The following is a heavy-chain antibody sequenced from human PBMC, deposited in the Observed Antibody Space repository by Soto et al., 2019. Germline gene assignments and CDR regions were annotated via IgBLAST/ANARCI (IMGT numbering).Heavy chain of an antibody. D-gene: IGHD1-26*01. J-gene: IGHJ6*02. CDR3: ATYVEPYYYYGMDV. CDR1: GGTFSSYA. V-gene: IGHV1-69*13. CDR2: IIPIFGTA. Sequence: SLKVSCKASGGTFSSYAISWVRQAPGQGLEWMGGIIPIFGTANYAQKFQGRVTITADESTSTAYMELSSLRSEDTAVYYCATYVEPYYYYGMDVWGQGTTVNVSS.